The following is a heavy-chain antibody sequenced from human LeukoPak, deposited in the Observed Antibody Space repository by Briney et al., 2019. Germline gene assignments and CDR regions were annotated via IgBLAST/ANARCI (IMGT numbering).Heavy chain of an antibody. CDR1: GFTFSSYA. CDR3: ARDRREQQLNYDAFDI. J-gene: IGHJ3*02. Sequence: HPGGSLRLSCAASGFTFSSYAMHWVRQAPGKGLEWVAVISYDGSNKYYADSVKGRFTISRDNSKNTLYLQMNSLRAEDTAVYSCARDRREQQLNYDAFDIWGQGTMVTVSS. CDR2: ISYDGSNK. D-gene: IGHD6-13*01. V-gene: IGHV3-30-3*01.